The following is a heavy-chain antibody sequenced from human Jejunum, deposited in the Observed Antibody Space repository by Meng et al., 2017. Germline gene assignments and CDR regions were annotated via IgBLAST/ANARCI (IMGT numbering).Heavy chain of an antibody. CDR3: ARGRGGFY. D-gene: IGHD3-10*01. CDR1: RFPFKDYD. Sequence: GGSLRLSCAASRFPFKDYDMTWVRQAPGKGLEWVASIKPDGSDRYYVDSVKGRFTISRDNAKNSLFLQMNSLRADDTAVYYCARGRGGFYWGQGTMVTVSS. V-gene: IGHV3-7*01. CDR2: IKPDGSDR. J-gene: IGHJ4*03.